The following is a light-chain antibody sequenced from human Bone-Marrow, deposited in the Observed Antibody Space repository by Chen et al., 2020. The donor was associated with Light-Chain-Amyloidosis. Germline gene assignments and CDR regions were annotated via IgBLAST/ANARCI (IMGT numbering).Light chain of an antibody. CDR2: EVT. CDR3: SSYTITNTLV. Sequence: QSALTQPASVSGSPGQSINISCTGTSSDVGGDNHVSWYQQHPDKAPKLMIYEVTNRPSWVPDRFSGSKSDNTASQTISGLQTEDEADYFCSSYTITNTLVFGSGTRVTVL. V-gene: IGLV2-14*01. J-gene: IGLJ1*01. CDR1: SSDVGGDNH.